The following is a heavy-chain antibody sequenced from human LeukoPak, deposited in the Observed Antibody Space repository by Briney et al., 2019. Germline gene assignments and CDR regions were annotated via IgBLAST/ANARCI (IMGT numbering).Heavy chain of an antibody. CDR2: IYSNGGT. V-gene: IGHV4-4*07. CDR1: GGSISSYY. J-gene: IGHJ4*02. D-gene: IGHD3-10*01. CDR3: ARRISMVRGNQHFDY. Sequence: PSATLSLTYTVSGGSISSYYWSWIQQPAGKVLELIVRIYSNGGTNYNPSLKSRVTISVDTSKNKFSLKRSTVTAADTAVYYCARRISMVRGNQHFDYWGQGTLVTVSS.